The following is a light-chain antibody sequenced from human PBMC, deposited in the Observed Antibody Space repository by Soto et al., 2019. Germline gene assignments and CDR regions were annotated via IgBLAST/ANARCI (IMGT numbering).Light chain of an antibody. CDR2: STN. CDR1: SGSVSTSYY. Sequence: QAVVTQEPSVSVSPGRTVTLTCGFSSGSVSTSYYPSWYQQTPGQAPRTLIYSTNTRSSGVPDRFSGSILGNKAARTITGAQADDEADYYCAQYMGSGIWVFGRGSKLTVL. V-gene: IGLV8-61*01. CDR3: AQYMGSGIWV. J-gene: IGLJ3*02.